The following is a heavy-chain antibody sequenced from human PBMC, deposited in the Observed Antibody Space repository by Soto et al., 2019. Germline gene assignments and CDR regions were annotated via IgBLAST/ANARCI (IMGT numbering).Heavy chain of an antibody. V-gene: IGHV1-18*01. J-gene: IGHJ4*02. CDR2: ISAYNGNT. CDR3: ARAGQYYDASGYAN. Sequence: QVKLVQSGTEVTKPGASIKVSCKASGYSFATSGMSWVRQAPGQGLEWMGWISAYNGNTNYDQNLQDRVTMTTDTSTSTAYLEVRNLRSDDTAVYYCARAGQYYDASGYANWGQGTLVTVSS. D-gene: IGHD3-22*01. CDR1: GYSFATSG.